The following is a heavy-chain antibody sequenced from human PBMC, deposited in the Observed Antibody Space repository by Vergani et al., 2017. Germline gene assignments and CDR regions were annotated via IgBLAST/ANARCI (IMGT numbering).Heavy chain of an antibody. J-gene: IGHJ4*02. CDR3: ARETDLGVDY. Sequence: VQLVESGGTLVQPGGSLRLSCAASGFTFSSYAMHWVRQAPGKGLEWVAVISYDGSNKYYADSVKGRFTISRENSKNTLYLQMNSLRAEDTAVYYCARETDLGVDYWGQGTLVTVSA. D-gene: IGHD3-16*01. CDR2: ISYDGSNK. V-gene: IGHV3-30*04. CDR1: GFTFSSYA.